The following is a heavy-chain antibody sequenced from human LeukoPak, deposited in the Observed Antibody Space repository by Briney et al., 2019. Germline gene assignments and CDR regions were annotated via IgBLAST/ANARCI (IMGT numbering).Heavy chain of an antibody. CDR1: GFTFSSYD. V-gene: IGHV3-13*01. CDR3: ARVPPFYGSGSLTGFFDY. CDR2: IGTAGDA. D-gene: IGHD3-10*01. Sequence: GGSLRLSCAASGFTFSSYDMHWVRQATGKGLEWVSAIGTAGDAYYPGSVKGGFTISRENAKNSLYLQMNSLRAGDTAVYYCARVPPFYGSGSLTGFFDYWGQGTLVTVSS. J-gene: IGHJ4*02.